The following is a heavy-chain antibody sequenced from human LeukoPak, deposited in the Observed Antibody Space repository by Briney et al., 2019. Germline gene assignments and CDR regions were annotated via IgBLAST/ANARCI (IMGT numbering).Heavy chain of an antibody. CDR2: IYPGDSR. CDR1: GYSFTSYW. D-gene: IGHD6-13*01. J-gene: IGHJ5*02. V-gene: IGHV5-51*01. CDR3: ACRDLTSTWSFP. Sequence: GESLKISCQGFGYSFTSYWIGGVRQMPGKGMEWMGVIYPGDSRRDHPSFQGQVTISVDKSISTAYLQWVSLRASDSAMYYCACRDLTSTWSFPWGQGTLVTVSS.